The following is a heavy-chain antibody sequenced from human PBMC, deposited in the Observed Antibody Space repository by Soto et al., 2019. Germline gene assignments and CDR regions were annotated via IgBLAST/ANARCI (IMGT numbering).Heavy chain of an antibody. CDR2: ISAYNGNT. CDR1: GYTFTSYG. D-gene: IGHD3-22*01. Sequence: QVQLVQSGAEVKKPGASVKVSCKASGYTFTSYGISWVRQAPVQGLEWMGWISAYNGNTNYAQKLQGRVTMTTDTSTSTAYMELRSLRSDDTAVYYCARDDEYSSGYYVLGAFDIWGQGTMVTVSS. J-gene: IGHJ3*02. V-gene: IGHV1-18*04. CDR3: ARDDEYSSGYYVLGAFDI.